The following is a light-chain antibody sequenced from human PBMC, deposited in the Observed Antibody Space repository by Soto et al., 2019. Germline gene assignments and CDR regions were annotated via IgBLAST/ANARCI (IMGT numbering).Light chain of an antibody. Sequence: DIQMTQSPSSLSASVGDRVTITCRASQEISNHLAWFQQKPGKPPKSLIYDASSLQSGVPSKFSGSGSGTDFTLTISSLQPDDFATYFCQQYHHFPVPLGGGTRLEIK. V-gene: IGKV1-16*02. CDR3: QQYHHFPVP. J-gene: IGKJ2*01. CDR1: QEISNH. CDR2: DAS.